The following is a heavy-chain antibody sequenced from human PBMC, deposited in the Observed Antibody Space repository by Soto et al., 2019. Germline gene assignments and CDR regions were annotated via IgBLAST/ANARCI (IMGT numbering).Heavy chain of an antibody. CDR2: MNPNSGNT. V-gene: IGHV1-8*01. CDR3: ARGRDNNDYGDYEARFDP. D-gene: IGHD4-17*01. CDR1: GYTFTSYD. Sequence: QVQLVQSGAEVKKPGASVKVSCKASGYTFTSYDINWVRQATGQGLEWMGWMNPNSGNTGYAQKFQGRVTMTRNTSISTAYMELCSLRSEDTAVYYCARGRDNNDYGDYEARFDPWGQGTLVTVSS. J-gene: IGHJ5*02.